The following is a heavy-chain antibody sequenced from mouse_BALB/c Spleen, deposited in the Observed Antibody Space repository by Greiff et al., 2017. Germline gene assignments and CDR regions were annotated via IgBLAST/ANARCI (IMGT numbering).Heavy chain of an antibody. V-gene: IGHV5-6-5*01. Sequence: KLVESGGGLVKPGGSLKLSCAASGFTFSSYAMSWVRQTPEKRLEWVASISSGGSTYYPDSVKGRFTISRDNARNILYLQMSSLRSEDTAMYYCAKGEGYYSMDYWGQGTTVTVSS. CDR2: ISSGGST. CDR3: AKGEGYYSMDY. CDR1: GFTFSSYA. J-gene: IGHJ4*01.